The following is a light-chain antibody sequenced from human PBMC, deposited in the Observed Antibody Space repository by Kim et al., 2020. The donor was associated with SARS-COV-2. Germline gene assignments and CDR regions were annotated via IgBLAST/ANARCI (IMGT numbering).Light chain of an antibody. CDR2: EAS. Sequence: DTLSLYPGDRATLSCRASQGVGSYSAWSQQKPGQAPRLIIYEASKRAAGIPARFSGSGSGTDFTLTISRLEPGDSAVYFCQQRGRFGQGTRLEIK. J-gene: IGKJ5*01. V-gene: IGKV3-11*01. CDR1: QGVGSY. CDR3: QQRGR.